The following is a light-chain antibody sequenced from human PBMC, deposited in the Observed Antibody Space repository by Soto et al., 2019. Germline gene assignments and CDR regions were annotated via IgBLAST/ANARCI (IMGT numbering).Light chain of an antibody. V-gene: IGLV1-40*01. J-gene: IGLJ1*01. CDR2: GFT. CDR3: QCYDSSLSGDG. Sequence: QSVLTQPPSVPGAPGQRVTISRTGSSSNIGTNYDVHWYQQLPGTAPRFLISGFTDRPSGVPDRFSGCKSGTSASLAITGLQAEDEADYYCQCYDSSLSGDGFGSGTKVTVL. CDR1: SSNIGTNYD.